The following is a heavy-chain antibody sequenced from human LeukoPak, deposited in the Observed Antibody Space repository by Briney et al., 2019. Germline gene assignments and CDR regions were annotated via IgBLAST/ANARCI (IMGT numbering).Heavy chain of an antibody. J-gene: IGHJ5*02. CDR3: ARGAMVRGPGRGWFDP. Sequence: ASVKVSCKASGYTFTSYGISWVRQAPGQGLEWMGWISAYNGNTNYAQKLQGRVTMTTDTSTSTAYMGLRSLRSDDTAVYYCARGAMVRGPGRGWFDPWGQGTLVTVSS. D-gene: IGHD3-10*01. CDR1: GYTFTSYG. V-gene: IGHV1-18*01. CDR2: ISAYNGNT.